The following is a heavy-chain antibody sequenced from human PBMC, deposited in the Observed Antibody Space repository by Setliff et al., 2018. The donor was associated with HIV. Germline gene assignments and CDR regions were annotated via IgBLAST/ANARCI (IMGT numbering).Heavy chain of an antibody. CDR1: GGSISSHY. D-gene: IGHD6-13*01. V-gene: IGHV4-59*11. CDR2: IYNSGIT. Sequence: SETLSLTCTVSGGSISSHYWSWIRQPPGKGLEWIGYIYNSGITYYNPSLKSRVTISLDTSKNQFSLKLSSVTAADTAVYYCARGIAAAEGYFDYWGQGTLVTVS. J-gene: IGHJ4*02. CDR3: ARGIAAAEGYFDY.